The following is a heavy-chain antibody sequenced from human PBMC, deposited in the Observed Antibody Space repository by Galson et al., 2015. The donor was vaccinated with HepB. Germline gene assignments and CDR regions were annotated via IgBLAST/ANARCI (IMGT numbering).Heavy chain of an antibody. CDR3: AKDDGNYYGSGAHLGY. Sequence: SVKVSCKASGYTFTSYGISWVRQAPGQGLEWMGWISAYNGNTNYAQKLQGRVTMITDTSTSTAYMELRSLRSDDTAVYYCAKDDGNYYGSGAHLGYWGQGTLVTVSS. CDR2: ISAYNGNT. CDR1: GYTFTSYG. V-gene: IGHV1-18*01. D-gene: IGHD3-10*01. J-gene: IGHJ4*02.